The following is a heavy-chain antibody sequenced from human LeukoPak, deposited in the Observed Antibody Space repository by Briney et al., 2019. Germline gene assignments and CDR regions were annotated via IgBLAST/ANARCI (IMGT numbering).Heavy chain of an antibody. J-gene: IGHJ4*02. CDR3: ASPQRGSKEWNYF. CDR1: GFIFSDHY. V-gene: IGHV3-72*01. Sequence: GASLRLSCAASGFIFSDHYMDWVRQAPGKGLEWVARSKNKGQSFLTEYAASVKGRFIILRDDSRNSVFLQMNSLKTEDTAVYYCASPQRGSKEWNYFWGQGTLVTVSS. D-gene: IGHD3-3*01. CDR2: SKNKGQSFLT.